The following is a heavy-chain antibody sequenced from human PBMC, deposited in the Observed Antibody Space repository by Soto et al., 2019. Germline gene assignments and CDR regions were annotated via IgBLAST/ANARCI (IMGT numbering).Heavy chain of an antibody. J-gene: IGHJ4*02. CDR1: GSHFTTYG. D-gene: IGHD1-1*01. V-gene: IGHV1-18*04. CDR2: ISARNGDT. Sequence: SVKASCKASGSHFTTYGIIWVRQAPGQHLEWLGWISARNGDTNYAQGFQGRVTLTTDASTRTAYMELMTLSSDDNAGSFSGTVHFLPNPAPDFWRQETLVTISS. CDR3: GTVHFLPNPAPDF.